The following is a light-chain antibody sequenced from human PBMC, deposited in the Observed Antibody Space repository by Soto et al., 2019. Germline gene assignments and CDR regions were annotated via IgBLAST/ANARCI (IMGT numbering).Light chain of an antibody. V-gene: IGKV1-5*03. CDR3: QQYNRYPYI. Sequence: DIQMTQSPSTLSASVGDRVTITCRASQSLDDWLAWYQQKPGKAPQVLIYKASTLKSGVPSRFSGSGSGTEFTITISRLQPDDFATYYCQQYNRYPYIFGQGTKLEIK. CDR1: QSLDDW. J-gene: IGKJ2*01. CDR2: KAS.